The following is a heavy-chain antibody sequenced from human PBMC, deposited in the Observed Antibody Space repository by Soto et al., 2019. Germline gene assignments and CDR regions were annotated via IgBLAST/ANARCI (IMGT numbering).Heavy chain of an antibody. V-gene: IGHV3-30-3*01. D-gene: IGHD3-3*01. Sequence: GGSLRLSSVAYRFTLSSYAMHWVRPAPGKGLGWVAVIADDEINKYYTASINGRFTISRDNAKNTLYLQMTSLRAEDTAGYYCARDPRYYYCGSRYYLADYYGIDSWGQGTTVTVSS. J-gene: IGHJ6*02. CDR1: RFTLSSYA. CDR3: ARDPRYYYCGSRYYLADYYGIDS. CDR2: IADDEINK.